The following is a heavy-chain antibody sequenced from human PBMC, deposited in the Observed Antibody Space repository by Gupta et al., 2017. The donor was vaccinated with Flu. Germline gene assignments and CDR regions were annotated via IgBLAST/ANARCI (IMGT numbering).Heavy chain of an antibody. Sequence: QVQLVQSGAEVKKPGAPVTVSCKASGYTFTSYYMHCVRQAPVQGLEWMGIINPSGGSTSYAQKFQGRVTMTRDTSTSTVYMELSSLRSGDTAVYYCAREGNKGWFDPWGQGTLVTVSS. CDR2: INPSGGST. CDR3: AREGNKGWFDP. J-gene: IGHJ5*02. CDR1: GYTFTSYY. V-gene: IGHV1-46*01.